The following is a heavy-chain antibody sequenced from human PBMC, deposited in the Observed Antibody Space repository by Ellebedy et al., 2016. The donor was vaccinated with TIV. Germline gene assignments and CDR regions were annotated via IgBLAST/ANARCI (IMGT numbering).Heavy chain of an antibody. CDR1: GFTFGGYG. J-gene: IGHJ4*02. CDR3: ARESGAVVVTHFDY. V-gene: IGHV3-33*01. D-gene: IGHD2-15*01. CDR2: IWYDGTTK. Sequence: GESLKISCATSGFTFGGYGIHWVRQAPGKGLEWVAVIWYDGTTKYYIDSVKGRFTISRDNAKNSLLLQMNSLRVEDTAVYYCARESGAVVVTHFDYWGRGTLVTVSS.